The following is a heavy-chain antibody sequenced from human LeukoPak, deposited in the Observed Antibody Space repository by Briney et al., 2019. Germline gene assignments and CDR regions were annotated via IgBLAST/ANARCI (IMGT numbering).Heavy chain of an antibody. V-gene: IGHV3-30-3*01. CDR1: GFTFSSYA. CDR3: ARQVTMVRAPSDY. CDR2: ILYDGSNK. Sequence: PGGSLRLSCASSGFTFSSYAMHWVRQAPGKGLEWVAVILYDGSNKYYADSMKGRFTISRDNSKHTLYLQMNSLRAEDTAVYYCARQVTMVRAPSDYWGQGTLVTVSS. D-gene: IGHD3-10*01. J-gene: IGHJ4*02.